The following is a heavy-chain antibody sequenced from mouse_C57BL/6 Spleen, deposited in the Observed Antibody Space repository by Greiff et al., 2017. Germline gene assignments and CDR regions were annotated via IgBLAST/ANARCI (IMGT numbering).Heavy chain of an antibody. D-gene: IGHD1-1*01. Sequence: QVQLQQPGAELVLPGASVQLSCKASGYTFTSSWMHWVKQRPGQGLEWIGEIDPSDSYTNYNQKFKGKSTLTVDKSSSTAYMQLSSLTSEDSAVYYCARGRGNGSRDYGGQGTTLTVSS. CDR2: IDPSDSYT. V-gene: IGHV1-69*01. J-gene: IGHJ2*01. CDR1: GYTFTSSW. CDR3: ARGRGNGSRDY.